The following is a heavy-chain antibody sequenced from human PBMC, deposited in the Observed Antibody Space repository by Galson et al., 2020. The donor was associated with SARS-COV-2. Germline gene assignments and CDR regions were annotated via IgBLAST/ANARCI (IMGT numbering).Heavy chain of an antibody. CDR2: LSFSDDK. CDR1: GFSLLPLFFF. V-gene: IGHV2-5*01. CDR3: AHRPVKTIAATSWFDP. J-gene: IGHJ5*02. Sequence: SGPTLVKPTQPLTLTCTFSGFSLLPLFFFFFFLLPPPFPSLSFLSLLSFSDDKRYSPSLKSRLTITKDTSKNQVVLTVTNMDPVDTATYYCAHRPVKTIAATSWFDPWGQGTLVTVSS. D-gene: IGHD6-13*01.